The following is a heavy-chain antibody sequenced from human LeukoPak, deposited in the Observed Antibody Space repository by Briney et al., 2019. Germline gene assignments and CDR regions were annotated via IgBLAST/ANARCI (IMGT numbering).Heavy chain of an antibody. Sequence: ASVKVSCKASGYTFTSYYMHWVRPAPEERRECMGIINPSGGSTSYAQNFQGRVTMTRDTSTSTVYMELSSLRSEDTAVYYCARETLRKRWLQSTRGAFDIWGQGTMVTVSS. CDR3: ARETLRKRWLQSTRGAFDI. CDR2: INPSGGST. V-gene: IGHV1-46*01. J-gene: IGHJ3*02. D-gene: IGHD5-24*01. CDR1: GYTFTSYY.